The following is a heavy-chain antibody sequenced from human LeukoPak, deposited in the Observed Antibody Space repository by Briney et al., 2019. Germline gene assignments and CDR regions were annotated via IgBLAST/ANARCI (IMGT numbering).Heavy chain of an antibody. D-gene: IGHD6-19*01. CDR2: IYTSGSS. CDR3: ARTREYKQWPFDL. V-gene: IGHV4-4*07. Sequence: PSETLSLTCTVSGDSFTGDHWSWIRQSAEKGLGWIGIIYTSGSSNYNPSLKSRVTMSLDTSKRQFSLTLTSVPAAGTAVYYCARTREYKQWPFDLWGQGTMVTVSS. CDR1: GDSFTGDH. J-gene: IGHJ3*01.